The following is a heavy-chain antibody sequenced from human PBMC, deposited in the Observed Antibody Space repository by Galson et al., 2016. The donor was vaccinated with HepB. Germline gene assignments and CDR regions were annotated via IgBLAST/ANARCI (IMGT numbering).Heavy chain of an antibody. Sequence: SCKASGFLFNTYGLSWLRQAPGQGLEWMGWISAYNGNTNYAQRFQGRVTMTTDTSTSTACMELRSLRSDDTAAYFCARDPGGRGRGYYYGMDVWGQGTTVTVSS. CDR1: GFLFNTYG. CDR3: ARDPGGRGRGYYYGMDV. J-gene: IGHJ6*02. V-gene: IGHV1-18*01. D-gene: IGHD3-10*01. CDR2: ISAYNGNT.